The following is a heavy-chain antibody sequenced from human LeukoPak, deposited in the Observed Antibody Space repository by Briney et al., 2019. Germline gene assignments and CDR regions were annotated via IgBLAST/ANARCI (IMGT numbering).Heavy chain of an antibody. J-gene: IGHJ4*02. CDR1: GFTFSNYA. CDR2: IRYDGSNK. Sequence: GGSLRLSCAASGFTFSNYAMHWVCQAPGKGLEWVTFIRYDGSNKYYADSVKGRFTISRDNSKNTLYLQMNSLRAEDTAVYSCARDRMTTVTSLDYWGQGTLVTVSS. D-gene: IGHD4-17*01. V-gene: IGHV3-30*02. CDR3: ARDRMTTVTSLDY.